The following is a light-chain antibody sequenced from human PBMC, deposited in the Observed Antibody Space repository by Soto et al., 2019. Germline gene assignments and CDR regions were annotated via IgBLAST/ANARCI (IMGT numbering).Light chain of an antibody. CDR3: QQYGSSPLT. J-gene: IGKJ3*01. CDR2: GAA. CDR1: QSVYSNY. Sequence: EIVLTQSPGTLSLSPGERATLSCRASQSVYSNYLAWYQQKPGQSPRLLMYGAATRVTGIPDRFSGSASETDFTLPISRLEPEDFAVYYCQQYGSSPLTFGDGTKVHIK. V-gene: IGKV3-20*01.